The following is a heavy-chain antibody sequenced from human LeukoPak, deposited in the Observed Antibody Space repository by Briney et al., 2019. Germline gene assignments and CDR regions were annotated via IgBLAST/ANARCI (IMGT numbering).Heavy chain of an antibody. Sequence: GGSLRLSCVVSGFIFSNYAMSWVRQAPGKGLEWVSVISGSGGSAHYADSVKGRFTISRDNSKNTLYLQMNSLRAEDTAVYYCARDPMYCSSTSCYYYYGMDVWGQGTTVTVSS. CDR1: GFIFSNYA. CDR2: ISGSGGSA. V-gene: IGHV3-23*01. J-gene: IGHJ6*02. D-gene: IGHD2-2*01. CDR3: ARDPMYCSSTSCYYYYGMDV.